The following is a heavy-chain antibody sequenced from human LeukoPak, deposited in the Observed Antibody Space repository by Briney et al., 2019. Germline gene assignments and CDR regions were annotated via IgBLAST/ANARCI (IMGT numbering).Heavy chain of an antibody. CDR3: ARAYYRMDV. Sequence: PGGSLRLSCAAPGFTFRSHSMSWVRQGTGKGLECVSYISSTSGTIYYADSVKGRFTISRDNAKNSLYLQMNSLREEDTAVYYCARAYYRMDVWGQGTTVTVSS. CDR1: GFTFRSHS. CDR2: ISSTSGTI. J-gene: IGHJ6*02. V-gene: IGHV3-48*02.